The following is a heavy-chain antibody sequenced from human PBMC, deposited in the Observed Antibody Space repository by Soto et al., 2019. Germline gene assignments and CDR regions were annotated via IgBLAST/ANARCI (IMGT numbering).Heavy chain of an antibody. J-gene: IGHJ4*02. CDR2: IFWDGDQ. CDR1: GFSLSTSPMG. D-gene: IGHD2-21*01. V-gene: IGHV2-5*02. CDR3: AHSPVVINYFDF. Sequence: QITLKESGPTLVKPTQTLTLTCTFSGFSLSTSPMGVGWIRQPPGKALEWLALIFWDGDQRYNPALESRLTITKDTSKNQVVLTMTNVDPVDRATYYGAHSPVVINYFDFWGPGTQVTVSS.